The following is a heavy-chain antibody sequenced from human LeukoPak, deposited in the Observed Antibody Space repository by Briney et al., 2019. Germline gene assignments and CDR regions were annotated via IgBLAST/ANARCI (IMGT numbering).Heavy chain of an antibody. J-gene: IGHJ4*02. V-gene: IGHV3-23*01. CDR3: AKRGGYETMAAFDY. CDR2: ISPGGSDT. D-gene: IGHD3-10*01. Sequence: GGSLRLSCAASGFTFNSYAMSWVRQAPGKGLEWVSAISPGGSDTYYADSVRGRFTISRDNSKNTLYLQMSSLRAEDSAVYYCAKRGGYETMAAFDYWGQGTLVTVS. CDR1: GFTFNSYA.